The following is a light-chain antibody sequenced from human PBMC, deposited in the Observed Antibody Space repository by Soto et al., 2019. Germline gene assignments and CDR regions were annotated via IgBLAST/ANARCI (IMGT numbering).Light chain of an antibody. CDR1: SSDVGGYNY. J-gene: IGLJ2*01. V-gene: IGLV2-14*03. Sequence: QSVLTQPASVSGSPGQSITISCTGTSSDVGGYNYVSWYQHHPGKAPKLMIYDVGNRPSGVSNRFSGSKSGNTASLTISGLQAEDEADYYRGSFTSSTTVVFGGGTKLTVL. CDR2: DVG. CDR3: GSFTSSTTVV.